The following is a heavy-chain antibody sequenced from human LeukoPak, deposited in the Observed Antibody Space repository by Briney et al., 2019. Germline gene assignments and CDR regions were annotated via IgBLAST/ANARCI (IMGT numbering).Heavy chain of an antibody. D-gene: IGHD3-16*01. Sequence: GGSLRLSCVGSGLTFRNYWMYWVRQGPGKGLVWISRINRDGSSTNYADSVKGRFTISRDNAKNSLYLEMNSLSVEDMAIYYCARVISWGWFDPWGQGTLVTVSS. CDR1: GLTFRNYW. CDR3: ARVISWGWFDP. J-gene: IGHJ5*02. CDR2: INRDGSST. V-gene: IGHV3-74*01.